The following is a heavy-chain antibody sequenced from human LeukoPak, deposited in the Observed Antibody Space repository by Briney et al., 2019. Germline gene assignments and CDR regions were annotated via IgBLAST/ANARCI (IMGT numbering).Heavy chain of an antibody. Sequence: GGSLRLSCAASGFTFSDYWMSWVRQAPGKGLEWVANIRQDGGEKYHVDSVKGRFTISRDNAKNSLYLQMNSLRAEDTAVYYCARRYFDYWGQGTLVPSPQ. J-gene: IGHJ4*02. CDR2: IRQDGGEK. V-gene: IGHV3-7*03. CDR1: GFTFSDYW. CDR3: ARRYFDY.